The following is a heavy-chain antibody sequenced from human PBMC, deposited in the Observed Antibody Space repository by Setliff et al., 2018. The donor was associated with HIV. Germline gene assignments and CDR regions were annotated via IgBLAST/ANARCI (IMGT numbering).Heavy chain of an antibody. CDR3: ARAIPRYSFGYYYFDY. Sequence: ASVKVSCKASGYSLSDYYIHWVRQAPGLGLEWMGWIGPKSGDAACPQKFQAWVTLTRDTSIRTAYMQLSRLRPDDTAVYYCARAIPRYSFGYYYFDYWGQGTLVTLL. CDR2: IGPKSGDA. CDR1: GYSLSDYY. D-gene: IGHD5-18*01. J-gene: IGHJ4*02. V-gene: IGHV1-2*04.